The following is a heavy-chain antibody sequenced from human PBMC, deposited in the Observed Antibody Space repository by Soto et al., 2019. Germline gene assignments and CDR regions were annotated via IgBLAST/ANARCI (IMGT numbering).Heavy chain of an antibody. CDR3: ARSHCSGGSCYLGAFDI. CDR1: GYTFINFF. CDR2: INPSGGAT. J-gene: IGHJ3*02. D-gene: IGHD2-15*01. V-gene: IGHV1-46*01. Sequence: GASVKVSCKASGYTFINFFIHWVRQAPGQGLEWVGIINPSGGATTYPQKFQGRVTMTRDTSTSTVYMDVSSLRFDDTAVYYCARSHCSGGSCYLGAFDIWGRGTMVTVSS.